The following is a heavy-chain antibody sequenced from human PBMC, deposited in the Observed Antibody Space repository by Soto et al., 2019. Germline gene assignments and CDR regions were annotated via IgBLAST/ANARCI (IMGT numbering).Heavy chain of an antibody. Sequence: QVQLQQWGAGLLKPSETLSLTCAVYGGSFSGYYWSWIRQPPGKGLEWIGEINHSGSTNYNPSLSSRVTISVDTSKNQFSLKLSSVTAADTAVYYCARGYDIVVVVAATAFDIWGQGTMVTVSS. CDR3: ARGYDIVVVVAATAFDI. D-gene: IGHD2-15*01. CDR2: INHSGST. J-gene: IGHJ3*02. CDR1: GGSFSGYY. V-gene: IGHV4-34*01.